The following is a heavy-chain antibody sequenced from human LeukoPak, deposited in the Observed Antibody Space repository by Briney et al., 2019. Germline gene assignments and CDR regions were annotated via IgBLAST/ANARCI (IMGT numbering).Heavy chain of an antibody. CDR1: GFTFSSYW. J-gene: IGHJ4*02. CDR2: IKSDESIT. V-gene: IGHV3-74*01. CDR3: ARSLQRAFDY. D-gene: IGHD6-25*01. Sequence: PGGSLRLSCTASGFTFSSYWMHWVRQAPGKGLVWVSRIKSDESITSYADSVKGRFTISRDNAKNTLYLQMNSLRAEDTAVYYCARSLQRAFDYWGQGTLVTVSS.